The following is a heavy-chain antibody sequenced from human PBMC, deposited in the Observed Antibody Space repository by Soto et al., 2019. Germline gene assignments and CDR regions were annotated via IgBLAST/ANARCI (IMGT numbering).Heavy chain of an antibody. D-gene: IGHD6-13*01. CDR3: ARAPGIAAAGTELFDY. J-gene: IGHJ4*02. Sequence: KQSQTLSLTCAISGDSVSSNSAAWNWIRQSPSRGLEWLGRTYYRSKWYNDYAVSVKSRITINPDTSKNQFSLQLNSVTPEDTAVYYCARAPGIAAAGTELFDYWGQGTLVTVSS. CDR1: GDSVSSNSAA. V-gene: IGHV6-1*01. CDR2: TYYRSKWYN.